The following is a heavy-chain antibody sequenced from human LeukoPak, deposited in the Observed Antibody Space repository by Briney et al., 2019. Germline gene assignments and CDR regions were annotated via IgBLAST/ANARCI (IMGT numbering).Heavy chain of an antibody. V-gene: IGHV4-59*08. CDR2: IYYSGST. CDR3: ARQTMVATFDY. D-gene: IGHD5-12*01. J-gene: IGHJ4*02. CDR1: GGSIGSYY. Sequence: PSETLSLTCTVSGGSIGSYYWSWIRQPPGKGLEWIGYIYYSGSTNYNPSLKSRVTISVDTSKNQFSLKLSSVTAADTAVYYCARQTMVATFDYWGQGTLVTVSS.